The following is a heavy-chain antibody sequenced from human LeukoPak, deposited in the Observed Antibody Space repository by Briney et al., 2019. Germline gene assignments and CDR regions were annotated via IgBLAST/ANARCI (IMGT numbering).Heavy chain of an antibody. CDR2: VYYSGST. CDR1: GGSVSSGSYY. J-gene: IGHJ4*02. CDR3: ARADRRGHDHY. D-gene: IGHD5-12*01. V-gene: IGHV4-61*01. Sequence: SETLSLTCTISGGSVSSGSYYWSWIRQPPGKGLEWIGYVYYSGSTNYNPSLKSRVTISVDTSKNQFSLKLSSVTAADTAVYYCARADRRGHDHYWGQGTLVTVSS.